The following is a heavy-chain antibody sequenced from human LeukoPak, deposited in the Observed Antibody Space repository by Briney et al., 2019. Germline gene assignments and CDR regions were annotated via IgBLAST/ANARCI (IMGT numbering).Heavy chain of an antibody. Sequence: SGPTLVKPTQTLTLTCTFSGFSLSTSGLGVGWIRQPPGKALEWLGFIYWDDDKRYSPSLKHRLTITKDTSKNQVVLTMTNMDPVDTGTYYCAHRPPDIVATIYYFDLWGQGTLVTVSS. V-gene: IGHV2-5*02. CDR2: IYWDDDK. CDR1: GFSLSTSGLG. CDR3: AHRPPDIVATIYYFDL. D-gene: IGHD5-12*01. J-gene: IGHJ4*02.